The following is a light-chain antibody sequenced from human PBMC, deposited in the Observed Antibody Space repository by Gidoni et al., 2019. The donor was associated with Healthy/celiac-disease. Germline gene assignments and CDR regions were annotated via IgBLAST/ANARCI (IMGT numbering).Light chain of an antibody. Sequence: DIQETQSPSSLSASVGDRVPITCRASQSISSYLNWYQQKPGKAPKLLIYAASSLQSGVPSMFSGSGSGKDFTLTISSLQPEDFANYYCQQSYSTQWTFGQGTKVEIK. J-gene: IGKJ1*01. V-gene: IGKV1-39*01. CDR1: QSISSY. CDR2: AAS. CDR3: QQSYSTQWT.